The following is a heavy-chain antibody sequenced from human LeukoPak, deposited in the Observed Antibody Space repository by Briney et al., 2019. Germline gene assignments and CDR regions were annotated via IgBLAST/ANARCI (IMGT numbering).Heavy chain of an antibody. CDR3: ARSIAAAGRGYSWFDP. J-gene: IGHJ5*02. CDR2: IYTSGST. CDR1: GGSISSGSYY. V-gene: IGHV4-61*02. Sequence: SETLSLTCTVSGGSISSGSYYWSWIRQPAGKGLEWIGRIYTSGSTNYNPSLKSRVTISVDTSKNQFSLKLSSVTAADTAVYYCARSIAAAGRGYSWFDPWGQGTLVTVSS. D-gene: IGHD6-13*01.